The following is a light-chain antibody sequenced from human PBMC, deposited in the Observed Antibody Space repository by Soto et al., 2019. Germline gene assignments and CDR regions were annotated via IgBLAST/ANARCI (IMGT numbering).Light chain of an antibody. CDR1: QTIRRN. Sequence: ETVLTQSPATLSLSPGERATLSCRASQTIRRNLAWYQHKPGQAPRLLIYDASNRATGIPVRFSGSGSGTDFTLTISNLEPEDFAVYYCQQRDNWPWTFGQGAKVEIK. CDR2: DAS. V-gene: IGKV3-11*01. J-gene: IGKJ1*01. CDR3: QQRDNWPWT.